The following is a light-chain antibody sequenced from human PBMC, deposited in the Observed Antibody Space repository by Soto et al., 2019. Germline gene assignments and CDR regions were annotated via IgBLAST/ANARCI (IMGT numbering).Light chain of an antibody. V-gene: IGKV3-20*01. CDR2: GAS. Sequence: EIVLTQSPGTLSLSPGERATLSCRASQSVSSSYLAWYQQKPRQAPRLLIYGASSRATGIPDRFSGSGSGTDFTLTISRLEPEDFAVYYCQQYGSSPWTFGQGTKVDIK. CDR3: QQYGSSPWT. J-gene: IGKJ1*01. CDR1: QSVSSSY.